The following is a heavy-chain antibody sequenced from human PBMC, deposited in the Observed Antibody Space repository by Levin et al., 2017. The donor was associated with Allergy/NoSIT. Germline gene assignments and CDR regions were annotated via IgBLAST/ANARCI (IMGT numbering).Heavy chain of an antibody. CDR2: IYYSGST. CDR3: ARPRWLQPAAFDI. D-gene: IGHD5-24*01. V-gene: IGHV4-59*08. Sequence: SETLSLTCTVSGGSISSYYWSWIRQPPGKGLEWIGYIYYSGSTNYNPSLKSRVTISVDTSKNQFSLKLSSVTAADTAVYYCARPRWLQPAAFDIWGQGTMVTVSS. J-gene: IGHJ3*02. CDR1: GGSISSYY.